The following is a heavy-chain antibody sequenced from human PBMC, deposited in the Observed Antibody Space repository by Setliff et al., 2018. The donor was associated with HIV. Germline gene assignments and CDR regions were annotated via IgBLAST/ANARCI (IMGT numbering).Heavy chain of an antibody. J-gene: IGHJ3*01. CDR3: ARAGGNYDMLTGYYLAFDV. CDR2: VYHSGST. D-gene: IGHD3-9*01. Sequence: SETLSLTCVVSGYSISNTYYWDWIRQPPGKGLEWIASVYHSGSTYYNPSLKSRVTISVDTSKNQFSLKLSSVTAADTAVYYCARAGGNYDMLTGYYLAFDVWGQGTMVTVSS. CDR1: GYSISNTYY. V-gene: IGHV4-38-2*01.